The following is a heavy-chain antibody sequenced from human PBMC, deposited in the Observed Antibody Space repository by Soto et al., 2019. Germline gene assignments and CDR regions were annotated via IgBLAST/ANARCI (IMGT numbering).Heavy chain of an antibody. CDR3: ASDFRTRGWFRQAGNFAMDV. CDR1: GYPYTNSY. CDR2: IHPNTGGT. J-gene: IGHJ6*02. D-gene: IGHD6-19*01. V-gene: IGHV1-2*02. Sequence: QVQLVQSGAEVRKPGASVKVSCKASGYPYTNSYMHWVRQAPGQGHEWMGWIHPNTGGTNYAQKFQGRVTMTRDTSVSTVYMELNRLTSDDTAIYFCASDFRTRGWFRQAGNFAMDVWGQGTTVTVS.